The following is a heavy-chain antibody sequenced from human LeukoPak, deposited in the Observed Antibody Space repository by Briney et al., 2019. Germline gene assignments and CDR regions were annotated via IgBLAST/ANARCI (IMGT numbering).Heavy chain of an antibody. CDR2: ISSSSSYT. J-gene: IGHJ4*02. CDR1: GFTFSDYY. D-gene: IGHD6-13*01. CDR3: ARCSSWYFVDY. V-gene: IGHV3-11*03. Sequence: KPGGSLKLSCAASGFTFSDYYMSWIRQAPGKGLEWVSYISSSSSYTNYADSVKGRFTTSRDNAKNSLYLQMNSLRAEDTAVYYCARCSSWYFVDYWGQGTLVTVSS.